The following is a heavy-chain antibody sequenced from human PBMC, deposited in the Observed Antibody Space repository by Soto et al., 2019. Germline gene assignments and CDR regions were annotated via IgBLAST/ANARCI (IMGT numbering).Heavy chain of an antibody. CDR2: IRSKSNSYAT. CDR1: GFTFSGSA. Sequence: EVQLVESGGGLVQPGGSLKLSCAVSGFTFSGSATHWVRQASGKGLEWVGRIRSKSNSYATAYAASVKGRFTISRDESKNTAYLQMNSLKTEATAVYYCTRCYGAVVREYWGQGTLVTVSS. D-gene: IGHD4-17*01. J-gene: IGHJ4*02. V-gene: IGHV3-73*01. CDR3: TRCYGAVVREY.